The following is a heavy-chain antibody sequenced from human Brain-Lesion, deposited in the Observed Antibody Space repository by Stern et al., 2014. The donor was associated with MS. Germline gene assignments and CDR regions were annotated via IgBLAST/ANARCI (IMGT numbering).Heavy chain of an antibody. Sequence: VQLVQSGAEVKKPGASVKVSCKASAYTITDYYTHWVRQAPGHGLAWMGWINPNSGGTYSAQKFQGRLTRTRDTSISTAYMELSSLRSDDTAVYYCARGGGYSYSTLDYWGQGTQVTVSS. V-gene: IGHV1-2*02. CDR1: AYTITDYY. J-gene: IGHJ4*02. CDR3: ARGGGYSYSTLDY. D-gene: IGHD3-10*01. CDR2: INPNSGGT.